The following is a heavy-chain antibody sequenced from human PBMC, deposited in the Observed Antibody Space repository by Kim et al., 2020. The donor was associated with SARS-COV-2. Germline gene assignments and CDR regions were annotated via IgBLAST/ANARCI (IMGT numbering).Heavy chain of an antibody. D-gene: IGHD6-13*01. J-gene: IGHJ4*02. CDR1: GGSFSGYY. V-gene: IGHV4-34*01. CDR2: INHSGST. CDR3: ARTLLSSSWYPPDN. Sequence: SETLSLTCGVYGGSFSGYYWSWIRQPPGKGLEWIGEINHSGSTNYNPSLKSRVTISVDTSKNQFSLKLSSVTAADTAVYFCARTLLSSSWYPPDNWGQGTLVTVSS.